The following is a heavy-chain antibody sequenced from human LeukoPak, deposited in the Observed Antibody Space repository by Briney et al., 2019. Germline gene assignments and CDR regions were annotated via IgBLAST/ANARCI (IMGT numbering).Heavy chain of an antibody. J-gene: IGHJ6*02. V-gene: IGHV3-21*01. CDR1: GFTFSSYN. Sequence: GGSLRLSCTGSGFTFSSYNMNWVRQAPGKGLEWVSTITSTRTYIAYADSVKGRFTISRDNADNSVYLQMNSMRADDTAIYDCAKERPPGMDVWGQGTSVTVSS. D-gene: IGHD6-6*01. CDR3: AKERPPGMDV. CDR2: ITSTRTYI.